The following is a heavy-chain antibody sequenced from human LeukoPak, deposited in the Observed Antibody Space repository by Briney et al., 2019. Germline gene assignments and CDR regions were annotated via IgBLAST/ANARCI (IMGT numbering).Heavy chain of an antibody. CDR3: ARDLVVPAAIEFDY. V-gene: IGHV1-2*02. D-gene: IGHD2-2*01. CDR2: INPNSGGT. J-gene: IGHJ4*02. CDR1: GYTFTGYY. Sequence: ASVKVSCKASGYTFTGYYMHWVRQAPGQGLEWMGWINPNSGGTNYAQKFQGRVTMTRDASISTAYMELSRLRSDDTAVYYCARDLVVPAAIEFDYWGQGTLVTVSS.